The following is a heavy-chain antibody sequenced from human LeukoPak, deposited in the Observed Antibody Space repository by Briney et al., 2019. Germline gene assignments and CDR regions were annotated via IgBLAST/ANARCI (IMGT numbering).Heavy chain of an antibody. D-gene: IGHD5-18*01. V-gene: IGHV3-33*01. CDR2: IWYDGSNK. CDR3: ARAGYSYGLDY. J-gene: IGHJ4*02. Sequence: PGRSLRLSCAASGFTFSSYGMHWVRQAPGKGLEWVAVIWYDGSNKYYADSVKGRFTISRDNSKNTLYLQMNSLRAEGTAVYYCARAGYSYGLDYWGQGTLVTVSS. CDR1: GFTFSSYG.